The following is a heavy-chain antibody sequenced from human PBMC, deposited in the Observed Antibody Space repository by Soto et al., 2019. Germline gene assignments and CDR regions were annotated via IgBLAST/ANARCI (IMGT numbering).Heavy chain of an antibody. CDR3: ARDLAVGLVDY. CDR1: GYTFTSYG. Sequence: QVQLVQSGAELKKPGASVKVSCKASGYTFTSYGISWVRQAPGQGLEWMGWISAYNGNIKYAQKLQGRVTMTTDTSTSTANMELRRLRSDDTAVDYCARDLAVGLVDYWGQGTLVTVSS. J-gene: IGHJ4*02. D-gene: IGHD6-19*01. V-gene: IGHV1-18*01. CDR2: ISAYNGNI.